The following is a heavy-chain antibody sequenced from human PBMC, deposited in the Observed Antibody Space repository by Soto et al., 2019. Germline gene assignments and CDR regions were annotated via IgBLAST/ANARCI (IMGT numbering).Heavy chain of an antibody. CDR1: GFTFSSYA. J-gene: IGHJ6*02. CDR3: VRDRSDYYSWCGYRYYDYGRGV. CDR2: ISYDGSNK. D-gene: IGHD3-3*01. Sequence: VQLVESGGGVVQPGRSLRISCAASGFTFSSYAMHWVRQAPGKGLEWVAVISYDGSNKYYADSVKGRFTISRDNCMNSLYLPMNSLTDEETAVYSCVRDRSDYYSWCGYRYYDYGRGVWRQGTTGTFSS. V-gene: IGHV3-30-3*01.